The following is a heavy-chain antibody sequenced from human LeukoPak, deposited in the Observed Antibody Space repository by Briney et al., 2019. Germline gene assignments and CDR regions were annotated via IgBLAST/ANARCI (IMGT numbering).Heavy chain of an antibody. CDR1: GFTFSSYA. V-gene: IGHV3-23*01. J-gene: IGHJ6*03. D-gene: IGHD3-10*01. Sequence: GGSLRLSCAASGFTFSSYAMSWVRQAPGKGLEWVSAISGSGGSTYYADSVKGRFTISRDNSKNTLYLQMNSLRAEDTAVYYCARVGYGSGSYYHLYYYMDVWGKGTTVTISS. CDR2: ISGSGGST. CDR3: ARVGYGSGSYYHLYYYMDV.